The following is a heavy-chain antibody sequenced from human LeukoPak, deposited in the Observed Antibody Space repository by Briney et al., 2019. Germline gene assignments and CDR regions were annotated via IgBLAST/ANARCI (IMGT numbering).Heavy chain of an antibody. D-gene: IGHD5-24*01. J-gene: IGHJ2*01. CDR2: ISGSGVST. Sequence: PGGSLRLSCAASGFTFDDSAMHWVREAPGKGLEWVSAISGSGVSTYSADSVKGRFTISRDNSKNTLYLQMNSLRAEDTAVYYCAKDHMRDGYNYGYWYFDLWGRGTLVTVSS. V-gene: IGHV3-23*01. CDR3: AKDHMRDGYNYGYWYFDL. CDR1: GFTFDDSA.